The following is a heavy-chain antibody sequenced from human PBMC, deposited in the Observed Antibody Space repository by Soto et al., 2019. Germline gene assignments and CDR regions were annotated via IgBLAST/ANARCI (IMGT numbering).Heavy chain of an antibody. D-gene: IGHD5-12*01. J-gene: IGHJ4*02. CDR2: ISSSSSYI. CDR1: GFTFSSYS. Sequence: PGGSLSLSCAASGFTFSSYSMNWVRQAPGKWLEWVSSISSSSSYIYYADSVQGRFTISRDNAKNSLYLQMNSLRAEDTAVYYCARDRRDGYNFDYWGQGTLVTVSP. V-gene: IGHV3-21*01. CDR3: ARDRRDGYNFDY.